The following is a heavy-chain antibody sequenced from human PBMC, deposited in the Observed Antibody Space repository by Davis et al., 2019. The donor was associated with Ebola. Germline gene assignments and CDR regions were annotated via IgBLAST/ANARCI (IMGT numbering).Heavy chain of an antibody. CDR3: ARQDYDFWSGNNWFDP. CDR2: IYYSGST. CDR1: AFSFPRYY. Sequence: GSLRLSCNVSAFSFPRYYWSWIRQPPGKGLEWIGYIYYSGSTNYNPSLKSRVTISVDTSKNQFSLKLSSVTAADTAVYYCARQDYDFWSGNNWFDPWGQGTLVTVSS. J-gene: IGHJ5*02. V-gene: IGHV4-59*08. D-gene: IGHD3-3*01.